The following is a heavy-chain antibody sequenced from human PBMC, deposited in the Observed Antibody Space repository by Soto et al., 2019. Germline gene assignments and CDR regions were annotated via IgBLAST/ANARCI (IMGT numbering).Heavy chain of an antibody. CDR1: GGSISSSNW. J-gene: IGHJ5*02. V-gene: IGHV4-4*02. CDR2: IYHSGST. D-gene: IGHD3-3*01. CDR3: ARVSTTRYYDFWSGTRGCFDP. Sequence: SETLSLTCAVSGGSISSSNWWSWVRQPPGKGLEWIGEIYHSGSTNYNPSLKSRVTISVDKSKNQFSLKLSSVTAADTAVYYCARVSTTRYYDFWSGTRGCFDPWGQGTLVTVSS.